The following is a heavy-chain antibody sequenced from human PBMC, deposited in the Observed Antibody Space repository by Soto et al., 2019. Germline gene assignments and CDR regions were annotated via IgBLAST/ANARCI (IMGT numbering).Heavy chain of an antibody. J-gene: IGHJ4*02. CDR2: IYWDDDE. CDR1: GFSLSTTAEG. CDR3: AHGSCSSADCYPNPYLDY. Sequence: QITLKESGPTLVKPTQTLTLTCTFSGFSLSTTAEGVGWIRQPPGKALEWLALIYWDDDEGYSPSPKSRLTITKDTSKNQVVLTMTNVDPVDTATYYCAHGSCSSADCYPNPYLDYWGQGILVTVSS. D-gene: IGHD2-2*01. V-gene: IGHV2-5*02.